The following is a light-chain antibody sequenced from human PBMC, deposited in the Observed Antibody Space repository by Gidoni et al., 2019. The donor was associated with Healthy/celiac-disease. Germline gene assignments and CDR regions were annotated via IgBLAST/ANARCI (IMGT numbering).Light chain of an antibody. CDR3: QQYNSYSWT. Sequence: DIQLTQSPSTLSASVGDRVTITCRASQIISSWLAWYQQKPGKAPKLLIYDASSLERGVPSKFSGSGSGTEFTLTISSLQPDDFATYYCQQYNSYSWTFGQGTKVEIK. CDR2: DAS. V-gene: IGKV1-5*01. J-gene: IGKJ1*01. CDR1: QIISSW.